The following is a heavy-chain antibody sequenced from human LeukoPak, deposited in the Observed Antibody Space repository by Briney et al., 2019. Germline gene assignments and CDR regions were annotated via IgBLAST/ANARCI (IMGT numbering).Heavy chain of an antibody. V-gene: IGHV3-53*01. CDR3: ARAKGAVAGPEKYYFDY. D-gene: IGHD6-19*01. Sequence: PGGSLRLSCAASGFTVSSNYMSWVRQAPGKGLEWVSVIYSGGSTYYADSVKGRFTISRDNSKNTLYLQMNSLRAEDTAVYYCARAKGAVAGPEKYYFDYWGQGTLVTVSS. CDR1: GFTVSSNY. J-gene: IGHJ4*02. CDR2: IYSGGST.